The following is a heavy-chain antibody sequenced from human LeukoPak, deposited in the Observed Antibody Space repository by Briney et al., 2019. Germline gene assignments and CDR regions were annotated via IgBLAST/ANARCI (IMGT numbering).Heavy chain of an antibody. CDR3: ARGVIVAATHFDN. J-gene: IGHJ4*02. D-gene: IGHD1-26*01. Sequence: GASVKVSCKASGGPFSRHAISWVRQAPGQGLEWMGEIIPLFGTTHYAQKFQGRVTITTDESTSTGYVELSSLRSEDTAVYYCARGVIVAATHFDNWGQGTLVTVSS. CDR1: GGPFSRHA. CDR2: IIPLFGTT. V-gene: IGHV1-69*05.